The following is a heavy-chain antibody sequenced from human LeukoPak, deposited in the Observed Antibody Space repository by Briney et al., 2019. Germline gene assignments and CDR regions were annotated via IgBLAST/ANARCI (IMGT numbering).Heavy chain of an antibody. V-gene: IGHV4-31*03. D-gene: IGHD1-26*01. Sequence: SQTLSLTCTVSGGSIGSGGYYWSWIRQHPGKGLEWIGYIYYSGSTYYNPSLKSRVTISVDTSKNQFSLKLSSVTAADTAVYYCASDSGSAGLDYWGQGTLVTVSS. CDR1: GGSIGSGGYY. CDR2: IYYSGST. J-gene: IGHJ4*02. CDR3: ASDSGSAGLDY.